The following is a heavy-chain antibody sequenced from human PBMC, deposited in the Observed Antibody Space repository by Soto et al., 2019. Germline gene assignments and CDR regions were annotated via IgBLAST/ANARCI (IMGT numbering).Heavy chain of an antibody. V-gene: IGHV1-18*01. J-gene: IGHJ6*02. D-gene: IGHD3-3*01. CDR3: ARDPRITIFGVVSPAYYYYGMDV. CDR2: ISAYNGNT. Sequence: AASVKVSCKASGYTFTSYGISWVRQAPGQGLEWMGWISAYNGNTNYAQKLQGRVTMTTDTSTSTAYMELRSLRSDDTAVYYCARDPRITIFGVVSPAYYYYGMDVWGQGTTVTVSS. CDR1: GYTFTSYG.